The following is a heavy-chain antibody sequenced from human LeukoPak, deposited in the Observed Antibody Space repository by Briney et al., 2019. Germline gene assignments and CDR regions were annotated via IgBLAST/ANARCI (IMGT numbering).Heavy chain of an antibody. CDR1: GFLHDVHL. D-gene: IGHD2-2*01. CDR3: AKAAFSVEVPALHY. J-gene: IGHJ4*03. CDR2: ISWNSGSI. Sequence: GGSLPHLYSASGFLHDVHLKLELRQAPGKGLEWVSGISWNSGSIGYADSVKGRFTISRDNAKNSLYPQMTSLRAEDMALYYCAKAAFSVEVPALHYCGQGTLVTVSS. V-gene: IGHV3-9*03.